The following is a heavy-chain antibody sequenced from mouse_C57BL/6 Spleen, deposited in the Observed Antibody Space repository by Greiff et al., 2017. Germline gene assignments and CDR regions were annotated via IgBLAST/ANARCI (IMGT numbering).Heavy chain of an antibody. J-gene: IGHJ2*01. V-gene: IGHV1-64*01. CDR2: IHPNSGST. CDR1: GYTFTGYW. D-gene: IGHD3-1*01. CDR3: SREGRD. Sequence: VQLQQPGAELVKPGASVKLSCKASGYTFTGYWMHWVKQRPGQGLEWIGMIHPNSGSTYYTAKFKGKATLTVDKSSSTAYMQLSSLTSEDSAVXDCSREGRDWGQGTTRTVSS.